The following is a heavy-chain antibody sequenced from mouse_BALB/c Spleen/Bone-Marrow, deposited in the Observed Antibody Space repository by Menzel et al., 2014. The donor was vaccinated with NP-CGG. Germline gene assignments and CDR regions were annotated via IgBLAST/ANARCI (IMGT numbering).Heavy chain of an antibody. D-gene: IGHD2-4*01. V-gene: IGHV5-6*01. CDR1: GFTFSSYG. J-gene: IGHJ2*01. Sequence: EVQLVESGGDLVTPGGSLKLSCAASGFTFSSYGMSWDRQTPDKRLEWAATISSGGSYTYYPDSVKGRFTISRDNAKNTLDPQMSSLKSEDTAMYYCARQTYYDYDGYFDYWGQGTTLTVAS. CDR2: ISSGGSYT. CDR3: ARQTYYDYDGYFDY.